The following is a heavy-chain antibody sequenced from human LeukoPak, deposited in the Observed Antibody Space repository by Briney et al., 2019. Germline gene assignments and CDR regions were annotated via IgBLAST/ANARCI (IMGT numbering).Heavy chain of an antibody. J-gene: IGHJ6*03. CDR2: IYYSGST. CDR1: GGSISSGGYY. Sequence: SETLSLTCTVSGGSISSGGYYWGWIRQHPGKGLEWLGYIYYSGSTYYNPSLKSRVTISVDTSKNQFSLKLSSVTAADTAVYYCARDNRAVTHYYYYMDVWGKGTTVTVSS. V-gene: IGHV4-31*03. CDR3: ARDNRAVTHYYYYMDV. D-gene: IGHD4-17*01.